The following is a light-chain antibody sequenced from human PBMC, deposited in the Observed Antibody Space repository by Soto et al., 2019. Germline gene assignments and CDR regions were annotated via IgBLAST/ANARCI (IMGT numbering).Light chain of an antibody. CDR3: KSYAGSNTYV. J-gene: IGLJ1*01. CDR2: EVV. Sequence: QSALTQPPSASGSPGQSVTISCTGTKNDIGVYDFVSWYQHHPGKAPRLIIYEVVQRPSGVSDRFSGSKSGNTASLTVSGLQAADEADYFCKSYAGSNTYVFGSGTQLTVL. V-gene: IGLV2-8*01. CDR1: KNDIGVYDF.